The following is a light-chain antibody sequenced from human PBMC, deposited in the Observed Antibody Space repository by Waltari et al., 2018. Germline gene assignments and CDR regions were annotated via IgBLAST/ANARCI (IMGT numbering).Light chain of an antibody. V-gene: IGKV3D-20*02. J-gene: IGKJ3*01. CDR1: QRVFSAY. Sequence: EIVLMQSPGTLSLSPGDRATLSCRASQRVFSAYLAWYQQKPGQAPRPLIYGASRRATGIPARFSGSGSGTDFTLTISSLEPEDFAVYYCQHRDHWPPDATFGPGTKVDI. CDR3: QHRDHWPPDAT. CDR2: GAS.